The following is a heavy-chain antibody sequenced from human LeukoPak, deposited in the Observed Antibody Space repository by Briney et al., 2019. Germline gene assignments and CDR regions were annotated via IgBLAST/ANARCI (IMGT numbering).Heavy chain of an antibody. V-gene: IGHV3-7*03. D-gene: IGHD2-21*01. Sequence: GGSLRLSCAASGFTLRSYWMTWVRQAPGKGLEWVANIKQDGSEIHYVDSVKGRFTISRDNAKNSLHLQMNSLRGEDTAVYYCAKDFRIGYSAHFDYWGQGALVTVSS. CDR3: AKDFRIGYSAHFDY. CDR1: GFTLRSYW. J-gene: IGHJ4*02. CDR2: IKQDGSEI.